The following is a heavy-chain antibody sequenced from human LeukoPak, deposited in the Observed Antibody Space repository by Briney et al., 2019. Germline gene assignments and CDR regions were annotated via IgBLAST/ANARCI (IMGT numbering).Heavy chain of an antibody. V-gene: IGHV4-59*08. CDR1: GGSISSYY. CDR3: ARTRDNDAFDI. Sequence: SETLSLTCTVSGGSISSYYWSWIRQPPGKGLEWIGYIYYSGSTNCNPSLKSRVTISVDTSKNQFSLKLSSVTAADTAVYYCARTRDNDAFDIWGQGTMVTVSS. D-gene: IGHD2-15*01. J-gene: IGHJ3*02. CDR2: IYYSGST.